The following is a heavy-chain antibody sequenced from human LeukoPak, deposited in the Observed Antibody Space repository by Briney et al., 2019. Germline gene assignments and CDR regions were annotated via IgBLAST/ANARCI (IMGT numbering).Heavy chain of an antibody. CDR2: ISGSGGST. CDR1: GFTFSSYA. V-gene: IGHV3-23*01. D-gene: IGHD6-13*01. Sequence: GGSLRLSCAASGFTFSSYAMSWVRQAPGKGLEWVSAISGSGGSTYYADSVKGRFTISRDNAKNTLYLQMNSLRAEDTAVYYCARGGDSSWYDYWGQGTLVTVSS. CDR3: ARGGDSSWYDY. J-gene: IGHJ4*02.